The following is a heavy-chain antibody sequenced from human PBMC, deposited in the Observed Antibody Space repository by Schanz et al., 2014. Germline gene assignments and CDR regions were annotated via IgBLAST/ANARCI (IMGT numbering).Heavy chain of an antibody. CDR3: VRVPSRDASLDL. V-gene: IGHV1-18*01. Sequence: QGQLVQSGPEVKEPGASVKVSCEASRYTFNTYGLNWVRQAPGQGLEWMGWIRPDNGHTTYSQKVRDRVIFTTDTSTNTAYMELKSLRSDDTAHYYCVRVPSRDASLDLWGRGTMVTVSS. CDR2: IRPDNGHT. CDR1: RYTFNTYG. J-gene: IGHJ2*01.